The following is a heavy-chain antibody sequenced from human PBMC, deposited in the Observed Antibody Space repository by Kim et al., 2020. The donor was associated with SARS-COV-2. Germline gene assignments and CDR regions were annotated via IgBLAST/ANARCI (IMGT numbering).Heavy chain of an antibody. Sequence: SETLSLTCSLSGGSISTNPWSWIRQSPDKGLEWIGDISYIRTNYNPSLKSRVTMSLDTPRNQFSLKVTSATAADTAVYYCSRGNAVDPWGQGMLVIVAS. V-gene: IGHV4-59*01. CDR2: ISYIRT. CDR3: SRGNAVDP. CDR1: GGSISTNP. J-gene: IGHJ5*02.